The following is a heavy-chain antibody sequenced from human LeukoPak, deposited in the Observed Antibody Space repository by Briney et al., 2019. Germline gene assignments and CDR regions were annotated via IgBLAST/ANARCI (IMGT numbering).Heavy chain of an antibody. J-gene: IGHJ4*02. D-gene: IGHD2-2*01. V-gene: IGHV3-7*01. CDR1: GFTFSSYW. Sequence: GGSLRLSCAASGFTFSSYWMSWLRQAPGKGLEWVANIKQDGSEKYYVDSVKGRFTISRDNAKNSLYLQMNSLRAEDTAVYYCARVVPAPYSYFDYWGQGTLVTVSS. CDR2: IKQDGSEK. CDR3: ARVVPAPYSYFDY.